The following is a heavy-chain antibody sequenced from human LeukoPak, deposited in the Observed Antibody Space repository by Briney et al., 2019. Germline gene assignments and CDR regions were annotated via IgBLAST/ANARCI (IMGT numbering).Heavy chain of an antibody. Sequence: GGSLRLSCAASGFTFSSYEMNWVRQAPGKGLEWVSYISSSGSTIYYADSVKGRFTISRDNAKNSLYLQMNSLRAEDTAVYYCARVFDPYNYDSSGYYNYYNGREVGGKGPRVPFSS. D-gene: IGHD3-22*01. CDR1: GFTFSSYE. CDR2: ISSSGSTI. J-gene: IGHJ6*04. CDR3: ARVFDPYNYDSSGYYNYYNGREV. V-gene: IGHV3-48*03.